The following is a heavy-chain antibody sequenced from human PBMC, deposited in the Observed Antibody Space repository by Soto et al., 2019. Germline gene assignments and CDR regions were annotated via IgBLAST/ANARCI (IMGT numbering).Heavy chain of an antibody. V-gene: IGHV1-69*12. D-gene: IGHD3-22*01. Sequence: QVQLVQSGAEVKKPGSSVKVSCKASGGTFSSYAISWVRQAPGQGLEWMGEIIPIFGTANYAQKFQGRVTITAEESTSTAYMELSSLRPEDTAVYYCARDRGPSSGYYPYWFDPWGQGTLVSVSS. CDR1: GGTFSSYA. CDR2: IIPIFGTA. J-gene: IGHJ5*02. CDR3: ARDRGPSSGYYPYWFDP.